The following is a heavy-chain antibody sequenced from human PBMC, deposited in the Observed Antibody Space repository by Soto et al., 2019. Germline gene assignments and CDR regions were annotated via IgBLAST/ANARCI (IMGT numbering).Heavy chain of an antibody. CDR1: GYTFTSYG. D-gene: IGHD3-3*01. CDR2: ISAYNGNT. Sequence: SVKVSCKASGYTFTSYGISWVRQAPGQGLEWMGWISAYNGNTNYAQKLQGRVTMTTDTSTGTAYMELRSLRSDDTAVYYCARFFSYITIFGVVNPAHYYYYYGMDVWGQGTTVTVSS. J-gene: IGHJ6*02. CDR3: ARFFSYITIFGVVNPAHYYYYYGMDV. V-gene: IGHV1-18*01.